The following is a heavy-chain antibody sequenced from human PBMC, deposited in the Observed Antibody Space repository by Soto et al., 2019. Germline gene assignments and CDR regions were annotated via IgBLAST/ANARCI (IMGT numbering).Heavy chain of an antibody. D-gene: IGHD1-1*01. CDR2: TYSGGFT. CDR3: ARDYNTNDYSYYGMDV. V-gene: IGHV3-53*01. J-gene: IGHJ6*02. CDR1: GFIVSRNY. Sequence: EVQLVESGGGLIKPGGSLRLSCAVSGFIVSRNYMSWVRQAPGKGLEWVSSTYSGGFTYYADSVKGRFTISRDNSKNTLYLQMSSLRADDTAVYYCARDYNTNDYSYYGMDVWGQGTTVTVS.